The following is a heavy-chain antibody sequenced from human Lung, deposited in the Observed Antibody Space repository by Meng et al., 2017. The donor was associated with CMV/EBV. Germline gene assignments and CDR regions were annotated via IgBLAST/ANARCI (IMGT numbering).Heavy chain of an antibody. CDR1: GHSISSDYF. CDR2: CDSGDT. D-gene: IGHD2-2*01. V-gene: IGHV4-38-2*01. Sequence: SETLSLTCHVSGHSISSDYFWGWVRQSPGTGLEWVGICDSGDTFYNPSLKSRVAISVDTSANQFSLTLRSVTAADTAVYYCVRHIIVVPARGYGVDVWGQGXTVTVSS. CDR3: VRHIIVVPARGYGVDV. J-gene: IGHJ6*02.